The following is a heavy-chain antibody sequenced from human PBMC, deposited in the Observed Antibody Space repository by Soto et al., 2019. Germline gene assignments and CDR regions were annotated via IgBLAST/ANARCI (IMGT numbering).Heavy chain of an antibody. CDR3: AKVDPGGNYYYGMDV. CDR1: GFTFSSYG. V-gene: IGHV3-30*18. J-gene: IGHJ6*02. CDR2: ISYDGSNK. Sequence: GGSLRLSCAASGFTFSSYGMHWVRQAPGKGLEWVAVISYDGSNKYYSSSVKGRFSISRDNSKNTLYLQMNSLRAEDTAVYYCAKVDPGGNYYYGMDVWGQGTTVTVSS. D-gene: IGHD2-15*01.